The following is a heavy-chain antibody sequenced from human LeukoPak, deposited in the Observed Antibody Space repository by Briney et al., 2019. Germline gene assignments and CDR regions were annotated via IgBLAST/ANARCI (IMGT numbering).Heavy chain of an antibody. CDR3: ARVDYYYDSTTDY. J-gene: IGHJ4*02. D-gene: IGHD3-22*01. V-gene: IGHV4-34*01. CDR2: INHSGST. Sequence: SETLSLTCAVYGGSFSGYYWSWIRQPPGKGLEWIGEINHSGSTNYNPSLKSRVPISVDTSKNQFSLKLSSVTAADTAVYYCARVDYYYDSTTDYWGQGTLVTVSS. CDR1: GGSFSGYY.